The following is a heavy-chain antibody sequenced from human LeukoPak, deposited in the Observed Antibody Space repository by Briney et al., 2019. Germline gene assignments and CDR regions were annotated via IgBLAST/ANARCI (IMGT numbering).Heavy chain of an antibody. CDR2: ISWNSGSI. V-gene: IGHV3-9*01. CDR1: GFSFDDYA. J-gene: IGHJ5*02. D-gene: IGHD4-17*01. CDR3: AKDAQAYGDYLLSWFDP. Sequence: PGWSLRLSCAASGFSFDDYAMHWVRQAPGKDLDGVSGISWNSGSIGYADSVKGRFIISRDNAKNSLYLQMNSLRPEDTALYYCAKDAQAYGDYLLSWFDPWGQGTLVTVSS.